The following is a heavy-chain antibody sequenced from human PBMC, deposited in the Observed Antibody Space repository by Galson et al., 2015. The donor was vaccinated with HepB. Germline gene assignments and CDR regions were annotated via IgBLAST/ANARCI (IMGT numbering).Heavy chain of an antibody. V-gene: IGHV3-11*06. Sequence: SLRLSCAASGFTFSDYYMTWIRQAPGKGLEWISYISSFSTYTNYADSVKGRFTISRDNAKNSLYLQMSSLSAEDTAIYYCARGGISSSDYWGQGTLVTVSS. CDR1: GFTFSDYY. D-gene: IGHD6-6*01. CDR3: ARGGISSSDY. CDR2: ISSFSTYT. J-gene: IGHJ4*02.